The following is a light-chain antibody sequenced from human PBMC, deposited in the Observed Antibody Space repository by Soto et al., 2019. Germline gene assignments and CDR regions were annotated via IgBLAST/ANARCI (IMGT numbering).Light chain of an antibody. CDR3: MSYTRSSAWV. CDR1: SSDVGTYKY. Sequence: QSALTQPASVSGSPGQSITISCTGTSSDVGTYKYVSWYQQHPDKAPKLMIYEVSNRPSGVSNRFSGSKSGNTASLTISGLQAEDEADYYCMSYTRSSAWVFGGGTKVTVL. J-gene: IGLJ3*02. CDR2: EVS. V-gene: IGLV2-14*01.